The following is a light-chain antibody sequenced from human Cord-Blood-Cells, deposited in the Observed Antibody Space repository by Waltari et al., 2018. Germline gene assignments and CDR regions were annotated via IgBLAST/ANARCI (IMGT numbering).Light chain of an antibody. V-gene: IGKV4-1*01. Sequence: DIVMTQSPDSLAVSLGERATINCKSSQSVLYSSNNKNYLAWYQLKPGQPPKLLIYWAATRESGVPDRFSGSGSGTDFTLTISSLQAEDVAVYYCQQYYSTPPTFGQGTKAEIK. CDR1: QSVLYSSNNKNY. CDR3: QQYYSTPPT. J-gene: IGKJ1*01. CDR2: WAA.